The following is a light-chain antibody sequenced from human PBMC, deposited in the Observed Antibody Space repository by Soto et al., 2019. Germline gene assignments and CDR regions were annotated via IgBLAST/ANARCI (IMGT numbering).Light chain of an antibody. CDR3: QLYGSSPIT. CDR2: GAS. J-gene: IGKJ5*01. CDR1: QSLSSNY. Sequence: EIVLTQSPGTLSLSPGESATLSCRASQSLSSNYLAWYQHKAGQAPRLLIYGASSRATGIPGRFSGSGSGTDFTLTISRLEPGGFAVYYCQLYGSSPITFGQGTRLVIK. V-gene: IGKV3-20*01.